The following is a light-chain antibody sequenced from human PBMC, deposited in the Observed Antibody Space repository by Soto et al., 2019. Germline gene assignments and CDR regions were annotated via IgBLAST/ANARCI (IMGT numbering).Light chain of an antibody. CDR1: SSNIGSNY. Sequence: QSVLTQAPSASGTPEQRVTISCSGSSSNIGSNYVYWYQQLPGTAPKLLIYRNNQRPSGVPDRFSGAKSGTSASLAISGLRYEDEANYYWAAWDDSLSGVVFGGGTKLTV. CDR3: AAWDDSLSGVV. CDR2: RNN. V-gene: IGLV1-47*01. J-gene: IGLJ3*02.